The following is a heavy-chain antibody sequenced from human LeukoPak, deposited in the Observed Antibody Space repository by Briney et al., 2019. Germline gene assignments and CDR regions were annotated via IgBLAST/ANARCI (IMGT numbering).Heavy chain of an antibody. V-gene: IGHV4-34*01. D-gene: IGHD1-1*01. CDR1: GGSFSGYY. Sequence: SETLSLTCAVYGGSFSGYYWSWIRQPPGKGLEWIGEINHSGSTNYNPSLKSRVTISVDTSKNQFSLKLSSVTAADTAVYYCARTGTTLWIAFDIWGQGTMVTASS. J-gene: IGHJ3*02. CDR3: ARTGTTLWIAFDI. CDR2: INHSGST.